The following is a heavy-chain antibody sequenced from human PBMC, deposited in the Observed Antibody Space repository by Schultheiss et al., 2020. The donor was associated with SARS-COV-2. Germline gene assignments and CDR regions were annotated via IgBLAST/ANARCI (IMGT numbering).Heavy chain of an antibody. Sequence: GGSLRLSCAASGFTFSSYAMSWVRQAPGKGLEWVSAISGSGGSTYYADSVKGRFTISRDNAKNSLYLQMNSLRAEDTAVYYCARDKGYGAAFDIWGQGTMVTVSS. CDR1: GFTFSSYA. D-gene: IGHD4-17*01. CDR3: ARDKGYGAAFDI. CDR2: ISGSGGST. V-gene: IGHV3-23*01. J-gene: IGHJ3*02.